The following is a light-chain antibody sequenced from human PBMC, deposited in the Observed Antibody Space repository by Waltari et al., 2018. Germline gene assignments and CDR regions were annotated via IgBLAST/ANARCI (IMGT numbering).Light chain of an antibody. CDR1: SSDVGTYNL. CDR3: CSYTRSSTLL. Sequence: QSALTQPASVSGSPGQSVTLTCTGTSSDVGTYNLVSWYQLHPGKAPKLMTYEVSQRPSGVSGRFSGSKSGNTASLTISGLQAEDEADYYCCSYTRSSTLLFGGGTKLTVL. J-gene: IGLJ2*01. CDR2: EVS. V-gene: IGLV2-23*02.